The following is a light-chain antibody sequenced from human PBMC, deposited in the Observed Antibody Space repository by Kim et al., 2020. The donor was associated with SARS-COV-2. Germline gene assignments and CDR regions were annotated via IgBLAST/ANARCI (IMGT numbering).Light chain of an antibody. V-gene: IGLV4-69*01. CDR3: QTWGTGWV. Sequence: QLVLTQSPSASASLGASVKLTCTLSSGHSSYAIAWHQQQPENGPRYLMKVNSDGSHNKGDGIPDRFSGSSSGAERYLTISSLQSDDEADYYCQTWGTGWVFGGGTKLTVL. CDR1: SGHSSYA. J-gene: IGLJ3*02. CDR2: VNSDGSH.